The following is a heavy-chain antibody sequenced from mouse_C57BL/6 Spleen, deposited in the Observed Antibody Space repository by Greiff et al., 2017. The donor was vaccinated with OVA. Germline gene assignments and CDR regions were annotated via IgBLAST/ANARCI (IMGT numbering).Heavy chain of an antibody. D-gene: IGHD1-1*01. J-gene: IGHJ3*01. CDR2: IHPSDSDT. CDR3: AISNYGSETGTGAWFAY. Sequence: QVQLQQPGAELVKPGASVKVSCKASGFTFNSYWMHWVKQRPGQGLEWIGRIHPSDSDTNYNQKLKGKVTLTVDKSSSTANMQLSSLTSEDSAVYYYAISNYGSETGTGAWFAYWGQGTLVTVSA. CDR1: GFTFNSYW. V-gene: IGHV1-74*01.